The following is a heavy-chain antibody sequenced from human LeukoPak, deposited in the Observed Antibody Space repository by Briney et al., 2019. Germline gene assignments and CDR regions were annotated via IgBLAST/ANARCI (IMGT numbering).Heavy chain of an antibody. J-gene: IGHJ4*02. V-gene: IGHV3-74*01. D-gene: IGHD3-3*01. CDR2: ISSDGRST. Sequence: GGSLRLSCAASGFTFSSTLMHWVRQGPGKGLVWVSHISSDGRSTRYADSVKGRFTISRDNAKNTLYLHMNSLRAEDTAIYFCARDFSGSIDYWGQGTQLTVSS. CDR1: GFTFSSTL. CDR3: ARDFSGSIDY.